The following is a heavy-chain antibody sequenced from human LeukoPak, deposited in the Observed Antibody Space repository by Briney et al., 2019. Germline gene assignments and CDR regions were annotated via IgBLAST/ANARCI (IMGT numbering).Heavy chain of an antibody. CDR2: IKQDGSEK. D-gene: IGHD3-22*01. CDR3: AKDISSLGYDSSGYFDY. V-gene: IGHV3-7*03. Sequence: GGSLRLSCAASEFTFSSYWMSWVRQAPGKGLEWVASIKQDGSEKYYVDSVKGRFTISRDNSKNSLYPQMNSLRTEDTALYYCAKDISSLGYDSSGYFDYWGQGTLVTVSS. J-gene: IGHJ4*02. CDR1: EFTFSSYW.